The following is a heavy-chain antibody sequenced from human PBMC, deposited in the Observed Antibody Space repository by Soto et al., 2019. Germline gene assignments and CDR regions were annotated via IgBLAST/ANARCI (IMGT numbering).Heavy chain of an antibody. J-gene: IGHJ5*02. CDR3: ARENSMADA. Sequence: QVQMVQSGAEVKQPGASVKVSCKASGYTFTDYYIHWVRQAPGQGLEWMGWINPNSGGTYFAQKFQGRVTMTRDTSIRTAYMELNRLKSDDTAVYYCARENSMADAWGQGTLVTVSS. V-gene: IGHV1-2*02. D-gene: IGHD6-6*01. CDR1: GYTFTDYY. CDR2: INPNSGGT.